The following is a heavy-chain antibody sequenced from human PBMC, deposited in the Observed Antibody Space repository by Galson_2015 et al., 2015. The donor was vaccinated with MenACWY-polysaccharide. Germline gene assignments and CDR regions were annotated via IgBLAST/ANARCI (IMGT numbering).Heavy chain of an antibody. CDR1: GFTFSDFA. CDR2: ISYNGRNN. CDR3: ARDGGANWGSPVLPLTHSDAFDM. V-gene: IGHV3-30*14. J-gene: IGHJ3*02. Sequence: SLRLSCAASGFTFSDFAMHWVRQAPGKGLEWVTVISYNGRNNYSAESVEGRFTISRDNSKNKLYLQMNSLRAGDTAVYYCARDGGANWGSPVLPLTHSDAFDMWGQGTMVTVSS. D-gene: IGHD7-27*01.